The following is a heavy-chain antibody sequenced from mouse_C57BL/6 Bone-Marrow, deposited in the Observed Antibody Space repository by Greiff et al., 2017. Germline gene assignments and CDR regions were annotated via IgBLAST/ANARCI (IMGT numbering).Heavy chain of an antibody. CDR1: GYTFTSYW. D-gene: IGHD3-2*02. CDR3: ARPSDSSGYYFDY. V-gene: IGHV1-55*01. CDR2: IYPGSGST. J-gene: IGHJ2*01. Sequence: QVQLKQPGAELVKPGASVKMSCKASGYTFTSYWITWVKQRPGQGLEWIGDIYPGSGSTNYNEKFKSKATLTVDTSSSTAYMQLSSLTSEDSAVYYCARPSDSSGYYFDYWGQGTTLTVSS.